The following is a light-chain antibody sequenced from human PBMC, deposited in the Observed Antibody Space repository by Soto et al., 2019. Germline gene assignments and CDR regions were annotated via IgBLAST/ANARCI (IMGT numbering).Light chain of an antibody. CDR1: SSDVGGYNY. J-gene: IGLJ1*01. CDR3: SAYTSSSVYV. CDR2: DVS. V-gene: IGLV2-14*01. Sequence: QSALTQPASVSGSPGQSITISCTGTSSDVGGYNYVSWYQQHPGKAPKLMIYDVSNRPSGVSNRFSGSKSGNTASLTISGIKAEDKADYYCSAYTSSSVYVFGTGTKLTVL.